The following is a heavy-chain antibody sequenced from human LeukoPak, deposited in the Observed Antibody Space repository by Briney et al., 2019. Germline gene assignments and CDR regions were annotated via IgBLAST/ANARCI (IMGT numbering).Heavy chain of an antibody. J-gene: IGHJ4*02. CDR2: LSGSGSNT. V-gene: IGHV3-23*01. Sequence: GGSLRLSCAAAGFTFSSYGMSWVRQAPGKGLEWASGLSGSGSNTYYADSVKGRFTISRDNSKNTLYLQMNGVRAEDTAIYYCARAVYTGGYGGFYFDYWGQGTLVTVSS. CDR1: GFTFSSYG. CDR3: ARAVYTGGYGGFYFDY. D-gene: IGHD1-26*01.